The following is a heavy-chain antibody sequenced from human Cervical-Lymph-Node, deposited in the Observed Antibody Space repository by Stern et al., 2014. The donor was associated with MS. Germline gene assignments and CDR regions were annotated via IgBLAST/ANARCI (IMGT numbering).Heavy chain of an antibody. CDR1: GYTFTSYG. CDR2: ISGYNDNT. CDR3: ARDSIAVPAKTGDY. D-gene: IGHD2-15*01. Sequence: VQLVESGAEVKKPGASVKVSCEASGYTFTSYGISWGRQAPGQGLEWMGWISGYNDNTKYTQKVQGRVTMTTDTSTSTAYMELRSLRSDDTAVYYCARDSIAVPAKTGDYWGQGTLVTVSS. J-gene: IGHJ4*02. V-gene: IGHV1-18*01.